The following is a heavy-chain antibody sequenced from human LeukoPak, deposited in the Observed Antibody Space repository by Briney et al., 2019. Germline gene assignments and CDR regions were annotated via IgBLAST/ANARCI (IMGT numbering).Heavy chain of an antibody. D-gene: IGHD6-13*01. CDR3: ARGSSSWSLADAFDI. V-gene: IGHV1-8*03. J-gene: IGHJ3*02. CDR2: MNPNSGNT. Sequence: ASVKVSCKASGYTFTSYDINWVRQATGQGLEWMGWMNPNSGNTGYAQKFQGRVTITRNTSISTAYMELSSLRSEDTAVYYCARGSSSWSLADAFDIWGQGTMVTVSS. CDR1: GYTFTSYD.